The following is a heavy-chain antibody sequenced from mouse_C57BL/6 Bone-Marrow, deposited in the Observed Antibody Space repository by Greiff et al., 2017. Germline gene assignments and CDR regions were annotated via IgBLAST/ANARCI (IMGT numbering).Heavy chain of an antibody. CDR2: IDPGNGDT. Sequence: EVQLQESGAELVRPGASVKLSCTASGFNIKDDYMHWVKQRPEQGLEWIGWIDPGNGDTEYASKFQGRATITADTSSNTAYLQLSSLTSEDTAVYYCTTYDGYYPMDYWGQGTSVTVSS. J-gene: IGHJ4*01. D-gene: IGHD2-3*01. CDR1: GFNIKDDY. CDR3: TTYDGYYPMDY. V-gene: IGHV14-4*01.